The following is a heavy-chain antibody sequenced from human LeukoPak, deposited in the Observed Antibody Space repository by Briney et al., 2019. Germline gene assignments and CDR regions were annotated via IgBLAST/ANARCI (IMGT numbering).Heavy chain of an antibody. Sequence: PGRSLRLSCAASGFTFSSYAMHWVRQAPGKGLEWVAVISYDGSNKYYADSVKGRFTISRDNSKNTLYLQMNSLRAEDTAVYYCARDQGGGDYYFDYWGQGTLVTVSS. D-gene: IGHD2-21*02. CDR3: ARDQGGGDYYFDY. CDR2: ISYDGSNK. CDR1: GFTFSSYA. V-gene: IGHV3-30-3*01. J-gene: IGHJ4*02.